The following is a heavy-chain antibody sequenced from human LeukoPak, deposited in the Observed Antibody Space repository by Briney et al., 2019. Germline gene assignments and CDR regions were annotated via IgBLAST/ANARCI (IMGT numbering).Heavy chain of an antibody. V-gene: IGHV4-39*07. CDR2: IYYSGST. CDR1: GGSISSNSYY. Sequence: PSETLSLTCTVSGGSISSNSYYWGWIRQPPGKGLEWIGSIYYSGSTYYNPSLKSRVTISVDTSKNQFSLKLSSVTAADTAVYYCARAAEMATIVDYWGQGTLVTVSS. CDR3: ARAAEMATIVDY. J-gene: IGHJ4*02. D-gene: IGHD5-24*01.